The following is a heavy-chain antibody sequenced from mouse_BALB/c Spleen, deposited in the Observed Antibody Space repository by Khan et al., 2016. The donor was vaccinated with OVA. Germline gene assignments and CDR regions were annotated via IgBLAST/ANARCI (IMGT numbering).Heavy chain of an antibody. CDR3: ARGGAVVPYWYFDV. CDR2: ISYDGSN. J-gene: IGHJ1*01. CDR1: GYSITSGYR. Sequence: EVQLQESGPGLVKPSQSLSLTCSVTGYSITSGYRWNWIRQFPGNKLEWMGYISYDGSNNYNPSLKNRISITRDTSKNHFFLKLSSVTTEETATYYCARGGAVVPYWYFDVWGAGTTVTVSS. V-gene: IGHV3-6*02. D-gene: IGHD1-1*01.